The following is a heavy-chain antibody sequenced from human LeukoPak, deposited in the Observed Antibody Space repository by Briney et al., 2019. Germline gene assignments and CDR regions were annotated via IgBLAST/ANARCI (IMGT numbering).Heavy chain of an antibody. CDR2: ISSSSITI. Sequence: GGSLRLSCADSGTTFSFYTMNWVRQAPGKGLEWVSSISSSSITIYYADSVKGRFTISRDNAKNSLYLQMSSLRAEDTAVYYCARDRGTYYYDSSGYPGDYWGQGTLVTVSS. D-gene: IGHD3-22*01. V-gene: IGHV3-48*01. J-gene: IGHJ4*02. CDR1: GTTFSFYT. CDR3: ARDRGTYYYDSSGYPGDY.